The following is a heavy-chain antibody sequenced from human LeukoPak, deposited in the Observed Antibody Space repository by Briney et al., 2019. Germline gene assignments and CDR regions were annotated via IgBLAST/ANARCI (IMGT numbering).Heavy chain of an antibody. CDR3: ARGKSVATAPRHPFDY. CDR1: GWSFTSYG. Sequence: ASVKVSCKASGWSFTSYGISWVRQAPGQGLEWMGWISGYNYNTNYAQKFRGRVTMTTDTSTNTVDMELRSLRSDDTAVYYCARGKSVATAPRHPFDYWGQGTLVTVSS. V-gene: IGHV1-18*01. CDR2: ISGYNYNT. D-gene: IGHD5-12*01. J-gene: IGHJ4*02.